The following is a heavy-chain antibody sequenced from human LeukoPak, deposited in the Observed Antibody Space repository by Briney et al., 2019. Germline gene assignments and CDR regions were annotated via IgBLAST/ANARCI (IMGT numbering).Heavy chain of an antibody. CDR1: GGSISSGGYY. V-gene: IGHV4-31*03. D-gene: IGHD2-2*01. CDR2: IYYSGST. CDR3: ASIVVVPADAGRYYYYYMDV. Sequence: PSETLSLTCTVSGGSISSGGYYWSWIRQHPGKGLEWIGYIYYSGSTYYNPSLKSRVTISVDTSKNQFSLKLSSVTAADTAVYYCASIVVVPADAGRYYYYYMDVWGKGTTVTVSS. J-gene: IGHJ6*03.